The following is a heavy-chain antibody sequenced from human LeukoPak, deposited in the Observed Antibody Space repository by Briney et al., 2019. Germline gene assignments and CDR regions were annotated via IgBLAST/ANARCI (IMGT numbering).Heavy chain of an antibody. J-gene: IGHJ6*03. D-gene: IGHD3-3*01. Sequence: GGSLRLSCAASGFTFSSYEMNWVRQAPGKGLEWVSYISSSGSTIYYADSVKGRFTISRDNAKNSLYLQMNSLRAEDTAVYYCAREMFIGYYDFWSGYFPGTDYYYYYYMDVWGKGTTVTVSS. CDR3: AREMFIGYYDFWSGYFPGTDYYYYYYMDV. V-gene: IGHV3-48*03. CDR2: ISSSGSTI. CDR1: GFTFSSYE.